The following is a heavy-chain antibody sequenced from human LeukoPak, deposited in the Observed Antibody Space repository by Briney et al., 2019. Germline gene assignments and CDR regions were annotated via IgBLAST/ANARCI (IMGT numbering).Heavy chain of an antibody. Sequence: PSETLSLTCTVSGGSISSSSYYWGWIRQPPGKGLEWIGSIYYSGSTYYNPSLKSRVTISVDTSKNQFSLKLSSVTAADTAVYYCARLEIAAAGTVAFDIWGQGTMVTVSS. V-gene: IGHV4-39*07. D-gene: IGHD6-13*01. CDR2: IYYSGST. CDR1: GGSISSSSYY. CDR3: ARLEIAAAGTVAFDI. J-gene: IGHJ3*02.